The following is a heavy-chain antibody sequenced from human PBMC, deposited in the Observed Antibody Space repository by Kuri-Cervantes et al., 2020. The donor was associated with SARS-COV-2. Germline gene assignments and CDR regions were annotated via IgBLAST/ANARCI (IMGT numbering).Heavy chain of an antibody. CDR1: GFTFSSYS. CDR3: VRSYDFYGMDV. V-gene: IGHV3-13*04. D-gene: IGHD3-3*01. J-gene: IGHJ6*02. Sequence: GESLKISCAASGFTFSSYSMNWVRQVTGKGLEWVSAIGTAGDTYYPGSVKGRFTISRENANNSLYLQMNSLRAGDTAVYYCVRSYDFYGMDVWGQGTMVTVSS. CDR2: IGTAGDT.